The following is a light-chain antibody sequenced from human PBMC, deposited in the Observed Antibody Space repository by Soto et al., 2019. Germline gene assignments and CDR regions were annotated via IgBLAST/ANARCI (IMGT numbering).Light chain of an antibody. CDR3: QHYNSYLGA. V-gene: IGKV1-5*03. Sequence: DIQMTQSPSTLSASAGDRVTITCRASQTISIRLAWYQQKPGKAHKLLIYKASTLKSGVPSRLSGSGSGTEFTLTISSLQPYDFSTYYCQHYNSYLGAFGQGTKVDIK. CDR1: QTISIR. CDR2: KAS. J-gene: IGKJ1*01.